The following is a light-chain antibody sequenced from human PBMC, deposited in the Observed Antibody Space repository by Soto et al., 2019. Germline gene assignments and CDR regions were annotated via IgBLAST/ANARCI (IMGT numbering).Light chain of an antibody. CDR2: GAS. CDR1: QSVSSTY. Sequence: EIVLTQSPGTLSLSPGERATLSCRASQSVSSTYLAWYHQKPGQAPRLLIYGASSRATGIPDRFSGSGSGTDFTLTISGLEPEDFAVYYCQQYDNSITFGQGTRLEIE. J-gene: IGKJ5*01. CDR3: QQYDNSIT. V-gene: IGKV3-20*01.